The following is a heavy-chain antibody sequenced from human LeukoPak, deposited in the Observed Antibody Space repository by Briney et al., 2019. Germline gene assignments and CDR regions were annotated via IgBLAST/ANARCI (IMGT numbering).Heavy chain of an antibody. CDR1: GFTFGDYA. CDR2: IRSKIYGGTP. Sequence: SLXXXCTASGFTFGDYAMTWVRQAPGKGLEWVGFIRSKIYGGTPEYAASVKGRFTISRDDSKGIAYLQMDSLKNEDTAVYYCTRDQTPYYWGQGTLVTVSS. J-gene: IGHJ4*02. V-gene: IGHV3-49*04. CDR3: TRDQTPYY.